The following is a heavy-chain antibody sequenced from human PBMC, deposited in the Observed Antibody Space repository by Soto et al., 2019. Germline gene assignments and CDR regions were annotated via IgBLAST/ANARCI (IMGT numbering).Heavy chain of an antibody. CDR3: AKGGPLHSYGLDY. CDR1: GFTFSSYT. V-gene: IGHV3-30*04. CDR2: ITYDGSNK. J-gene: IGHJ4*02. Sequence: PGGSLRLSCAASGFTFSSYTMHWVRQAPGKGLEWVAVITYDGSNKDYADSVKGRFTISRDNSKNTLHLQMNSLRTEDTAVYYCAKGGPLHSYGLDYWGQGTLVTVSS. D-gene: IGHD5-18*01.